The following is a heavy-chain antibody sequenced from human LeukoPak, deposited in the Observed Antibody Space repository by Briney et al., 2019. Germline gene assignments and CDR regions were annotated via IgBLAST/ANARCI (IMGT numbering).Heavy chain of an antibody. Sequence: SETLSLTCAVYGGSFSGFYWTWIRQPPGKGLEWIGEINYSGSTNYNPSLKSRVTISVDTSKNHIALKLTSVTASDTAVYFCARRVGFYGSGSLNYFDPWGQGILVSVS. V-gene: IGHV4-34*01. CDR2: INYSGST. J-gene: IGHJ5*01. CDR1: GGSFSGFY. D-gene: IGHD3-10*01. CDR3: ARRVGFYGSGSLNYFDP.